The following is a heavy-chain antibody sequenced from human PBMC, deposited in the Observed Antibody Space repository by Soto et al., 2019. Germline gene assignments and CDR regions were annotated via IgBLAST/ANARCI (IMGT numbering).Heavy chain of an antibody. CDR2: IYYSGST. CDR3: ARGFGELLSYYFDY. D-gene: IGHD3-10*01. V-gene: IGHV4-31*03. J-gene: IGHJ4*02. CDR1: GGSISSGGYY. Sequence: PSETLSLTCTVSGGSISSGGYYWSWIRQHPGKGLEWIGYIYYSGSTYYNPSLKSRVTISVDTSKNQFSLKLSSVTAADTAVYYCARGFGELLSYYFDYWGQGTLVTVSS.